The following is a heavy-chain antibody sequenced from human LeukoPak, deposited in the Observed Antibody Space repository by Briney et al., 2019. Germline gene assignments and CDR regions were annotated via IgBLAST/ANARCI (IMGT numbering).Heavy chain of an antibody. CDR1: GYTLTNFD. J-gene: IGHJ5*02. Sequence: ASVKVSCKPSGYTLTNFDIHWVRQAPGQGLEWMGIINPSGGGTTYARKFQGRVTMTRDTSTSTVYMELSSLRSEDTAVYYCARTRYFDSQGGFDPWGQGTLVTVSS. V-gene: IGHV1-46*01. CDR3: ARTRYFDSQGGFDP. D-gene: IGHD3-22*01. CDR2: INPSGGGT.